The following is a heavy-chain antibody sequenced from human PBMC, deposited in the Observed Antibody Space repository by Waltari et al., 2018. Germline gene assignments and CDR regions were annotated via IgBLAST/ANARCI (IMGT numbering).Heavy chain of an antibody. J-gene: IGHJ4*02. CDR3: ARDHRGSSSFHY. CDR2: IIGSSSYI. Sequence: EVQLVESGGGLVKPGGSLRLSCAASGFTFSSYSMNWVRQAPGKGLEWVSSIIGSSSYIYYADSVKGRFTISRDNAKNSPYLQMNSLRAEDTAVYYCARDHRGSSSFHYWGQGTLVTVSS. V-gene: IGHV3-21*01. CDR1: GFTFSSYS. D-gene: IGHD6-6*01.